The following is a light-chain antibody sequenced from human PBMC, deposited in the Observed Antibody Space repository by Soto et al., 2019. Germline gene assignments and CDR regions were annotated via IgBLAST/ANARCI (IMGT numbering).Light chain of an antibody. CDR3: SSYTSRITWV. Sequence: QSVPTQPASVSGSPGQSITISCTGSSSDVGGYNYVSWFQQHPGKAPKLLIYEVNNRPSGISNRFSGSKSGHTASLTISGLQAEDEADSYCSSYTSRITWVFGGVTQLTVL. J-gene: IGLJ3*02. CDR2: EVN. V-gene: IGLV2-14*01. CDR1: SSDVGGYNY.